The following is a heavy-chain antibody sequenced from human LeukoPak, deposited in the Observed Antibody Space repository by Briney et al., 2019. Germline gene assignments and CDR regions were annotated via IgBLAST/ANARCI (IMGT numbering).Heavy chain of an antibody. CDR2: VYHSGST. CDR1: GGSINSSSYY. V-gene: IGHV4-39*01. D-gene: IGHD2-2*01. J-gene: IGHJ4*02. CDR3: ARQEIVLIPAAISSPPLAAVDY. Sequence: SETLSLTCTVSGGSINSSSYYWGWIRQPPGKGLEWIVTVYHSGSTYYNPSLRSRLTISVDTSKNQFSLKLTSVTAADTAEYYCARQEIVLIPAAISSPPLAAVDYWGQGTLVTVSS.